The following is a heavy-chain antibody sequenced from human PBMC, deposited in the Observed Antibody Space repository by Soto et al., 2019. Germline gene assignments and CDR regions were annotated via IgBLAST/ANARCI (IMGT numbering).Heavy chain of an antibody. CDR3: ARELVVPAAIDYYYYGMDV. CDR1: GYTFTGYY. D-gene: IGHD2-2*01. CDR2: INPNSGGT. J-gene: IGHJ6*02. V-gene: IGHV1-2*04. Sequence: ASVKVSCKASGYTFTGYYMHWVRQAPGQGLEWMGWINPNSGGTNYAQKFQGWVTMTRDTSISTVYMELSSLRSEDTAVYYCARELVVPAAIDYYYYGMDVWGQGTTVTVSS.